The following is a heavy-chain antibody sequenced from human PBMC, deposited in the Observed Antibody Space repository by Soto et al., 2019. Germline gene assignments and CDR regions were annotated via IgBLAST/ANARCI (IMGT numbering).Heavy chain of an antibody. CDR2: IYPSDSDT. CDR1: GYIFATYW. V-gene: IGHV5-51*01. Sequence: GESLKISCQASGYIFATYWIGWVRQMPGKGLEWMGIIYPSDSDTRYSPAFQGQVTISADKSISTAYLQLSSLRASDTALYYCARSGFSSYGMDVWGQGTTVTVSS. CDR3: ARSGFSSYGMDV. D-gene: IGHD5-12*01. J-gene: IGHJ6*02.